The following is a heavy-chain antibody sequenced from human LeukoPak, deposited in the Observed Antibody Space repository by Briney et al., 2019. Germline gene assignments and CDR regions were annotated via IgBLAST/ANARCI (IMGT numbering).Heavy chain of an antibody. J-gene: IGHJ4*02. CDR2: ISYDGSNK. CDR1: GFIFSNYA. D-gene: IGHD3-10*01. CDR3: ARDTYGSDY. Sequence: AGGSLRLSCAASGFIFSNYAMHWVRQAPGKGLEWLIFISYDGSNKYYADSVKGRFTISRDNSKNTLYLQMNSLRAEDKAVYYCARDTYGSDYWGQGTLVTVSS. V-gene: IGHV3-30*04.